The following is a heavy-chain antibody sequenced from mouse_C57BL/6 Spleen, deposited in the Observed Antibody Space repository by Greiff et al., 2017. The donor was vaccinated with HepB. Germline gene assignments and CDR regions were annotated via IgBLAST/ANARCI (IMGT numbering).Heavy chain of an antibody. D-gene: IGHD1-1*01. J-gene: IGHJ3*01. V-gene: IGHV1-19*01. Sequence: EVQLQQSGPVLVKPGASVKMSCKASGYTFTDYYMNWVKQSPGKSLEWIGVINPYNGGTSYNQKFKGKATLTVDKSSSTAYMELNSLTSEDSAVYYCARAHYGSSLAYWGQGTLVTVSA. CDR2: INPYNGGT. CDR1: GYTFTDYY. CDR3: ARAHYGSSLAY.